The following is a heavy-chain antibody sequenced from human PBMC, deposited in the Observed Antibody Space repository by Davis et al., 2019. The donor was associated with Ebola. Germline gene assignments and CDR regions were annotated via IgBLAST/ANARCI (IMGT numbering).Heavy chain of an antibody. Sequence: GASLKISCAASGFTFSSYAMSWVRQPPGKGLEWVSAISGRGGSTYYADSVKGRFTISRDNSKNTLYLQMNSLRAEDTAVYYCAKMDYDFWSGPPFGMDVWGQGTTVTVSS. CDR3: AKMDYDFWSGPPFGMDV. J-gene: IGHJ6*02. CDR1: GFTFSSYA. D-gene: IGHD3-3*01. CDR2: ISGRGGST. V-gene: IGHV3-23*01.